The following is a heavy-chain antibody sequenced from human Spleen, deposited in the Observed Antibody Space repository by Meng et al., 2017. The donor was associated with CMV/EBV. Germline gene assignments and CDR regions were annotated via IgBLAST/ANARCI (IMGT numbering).Heavy chain of an antibody. CDR1: GFTFSSYW. Sequence: GGSLRLSCAASGFTFSSYWMSWVRQAPGKGLEWVANIKQDGSEKYYVDSVKGRFTISRDNAKNSLYLQMNSLRAEDTAVYYCAKDFAALATYYYGMDVWGQGTTVTVSS. D-gene: IGHD6-6*01. CDR2: IKQDGSEK. V-gene: IGHV3-7*01. CDR3: AKDFAALATYYYGMDV. J-gene: IGHJ6*02.